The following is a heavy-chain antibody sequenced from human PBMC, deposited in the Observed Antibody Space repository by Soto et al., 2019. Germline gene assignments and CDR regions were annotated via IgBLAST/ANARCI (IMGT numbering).Heavy chain of an antibody. V-gene: IGHV3-30-3*01. D-gene: IGHD6-13*01. CDR1: GFTFSSYA. CDR2: ISYDGSNK. CDR3: ARESEQQQLVPAFDY. J-gene: IGHJ4*02. Sequence: QVQLVESGGGVVQPGRSLRLSCAASGFTFSSYAMQWVRQAPGKGLEWVAVISYDGSNKYYADSVKGRFTISRDNSKNTLYLQMNSLRAEDTAVYYCARESEQQQLVPAFDYGGQGTLFAVSS.